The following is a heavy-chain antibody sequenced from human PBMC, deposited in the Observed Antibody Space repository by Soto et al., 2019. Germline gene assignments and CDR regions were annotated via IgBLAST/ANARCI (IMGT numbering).Heavy chain of an antibody. CDR2: IKSKTDGGTT. CDR1: GFTFSNAG. CDR3: TTEWRYYYYYGMDV. J-gene: IGHJ6*02. V-gene: IGHV3-15*01. Sequence: FLRRSCAAAGFTFSNAGMSWVRQAPGKGLEWVGRIKSKTDGGTTDYAAPVKGRFTISRDDSKSTLYLQMNSLKTEDTAVYYCTTEWRYYYYYGMDVWGQGTTVTVYS.